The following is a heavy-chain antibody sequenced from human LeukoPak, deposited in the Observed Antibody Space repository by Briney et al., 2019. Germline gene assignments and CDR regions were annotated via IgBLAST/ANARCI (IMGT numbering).Heavy chain of an antibody. V-gene: IGHV3-30*02. CDR2: IRYDGSNK. CDR3: AKDQAGYYTINFDY. Sequence: GGSLRLSCAASGFTFSSYGMHWVRQDPGKGLEWVAFIRYDGSNKYYADSVKGRFTISRDNSKNTLYLQMNSLRAEDTAVYYCAKDQAGYYTINFDYWGQGTLVTVSS. J-gene: IGHJ4*02. CDR1: GFTFSSYG. D-gene: IGHD3/OR15-3a*01.